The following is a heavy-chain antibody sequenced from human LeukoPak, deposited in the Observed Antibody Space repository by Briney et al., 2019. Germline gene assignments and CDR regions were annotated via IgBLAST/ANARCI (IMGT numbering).Heavy chain of an antibody. CDR2: IDHSGST. V-gene: IGHV4-34*01. D-gene: IGHD3-10*01. CDR3: ARVYVTVVRGRWFDP. J-gene: IGHJ5*02. Sequence: SETLSLTCAVYGGSLSGYSWTGIRQPPGKGMEWIGEIDHSGSTNYNASLTSRVIISADTSQNQFSLKLTSVTVADTAVYYCARVYVTVVRGRWFDPWGQGTLVTVSS. CDR1: GGSLSGYS.